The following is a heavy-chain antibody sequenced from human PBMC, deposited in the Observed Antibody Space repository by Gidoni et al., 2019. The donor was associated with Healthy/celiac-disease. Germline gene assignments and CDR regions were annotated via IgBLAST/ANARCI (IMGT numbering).Heavy chain of an antibody. CDR3: AKGPGGYCSGGSCYWYYYYGMDV. CDR1: GFPFDDYA. V-gene: IGHV3-9*01. Sequence: EVQLVESGGGLVQPGRSLRLSCAASGFPFDDYAMHWVRQAPGKGLEWVSGISWNSGSIGYADSVKGRFTISRDNAKNSLYLQMNSLRAEDTALYYCAKGPGGYCSGGSCYWYYYYGMDVWGQGTTVTVSS. D-gene: IGHD2-15*01. CDR2: ISWNSGSI. J-gene: IGHJ6*02.